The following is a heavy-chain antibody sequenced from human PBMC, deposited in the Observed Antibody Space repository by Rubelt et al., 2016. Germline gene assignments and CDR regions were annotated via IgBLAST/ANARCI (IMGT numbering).Heavy chain of an antibody. CDR3: ARPSAGKVNKYYYYGMDV. CDR2: IPIFGTA. D-gene: IGHD6-13*01. J-gene: IGHJ6*02. V-gene: IGHV1-69*06. Sequence: IPIFGTANYAQKFQGRVTITADKSTSTAYMELSSLRSEDTAVYYCARPSAGKVNKYYYYGMDVWGQGTTVTVSS.